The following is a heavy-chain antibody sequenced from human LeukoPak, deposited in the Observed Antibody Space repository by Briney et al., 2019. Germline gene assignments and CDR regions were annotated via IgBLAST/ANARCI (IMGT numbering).Heavy chain of an antibody. CDR1: GGSFSGYY. J-gene: IGHJ4*02. CDR3: AITMVRGVISDLVFDY. Sequence: SETLSLTCAVYGGSFSGYYWSWIRQPPGKGLEWIGEINHSGSTNYNPSLKSRVTISVDTSKNQFSLKLSSVTAADTAVYYCAITMVRGVISDLVFDYWGQGTLVTVSS. V-gene: IGHV4-34*01. CDR2: INHSGST. D-gene: IGHD3-10*01.